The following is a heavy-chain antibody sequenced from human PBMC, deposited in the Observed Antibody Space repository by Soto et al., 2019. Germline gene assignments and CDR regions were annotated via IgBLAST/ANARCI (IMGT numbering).Heavy chain of an antibody. D-gene: IGHD4-17*01. V-gene: IGHV4-34*01. CDR3: AIGPGTTTVTAFDY. Sequence: QVQLQQWGAGLLKPSETLSLTCAVYGGSFSGYYWSWIRQPPGKGLEWIGEINHSGSTNYNPSLKSRVTRSVDTSKNQFSLNLSSVTAADTAVYYWAIGPGTTTVTAFDYWGQGTLVTVSS. CDR1: GGSFSGYY. J-gene: IGHJ4*02. CDR2: INHSGST.